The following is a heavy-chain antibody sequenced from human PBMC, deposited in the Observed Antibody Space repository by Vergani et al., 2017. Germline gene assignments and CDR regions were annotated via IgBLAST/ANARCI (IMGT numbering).Heavy chain of an antibody. V-gene: IGHV3-NL1*01. Sequence: QVQLVESGGGVVQPGRSLRLSCAASGFTFSSYGMHWVRQAPGKGLEWVAVIYSGGSTYYADSVKGRFTISRDNSKNTLYLQMNSLRAEDTAVYYCARDLYGSGSNWGQGTLVTVSS. D-gene: IGHD3-10*01. CDR1: GFTFSSYG. CDR2: IYSGGST. J-gene: IGHJ4*02. CDR3: ARDLYGSGSN.